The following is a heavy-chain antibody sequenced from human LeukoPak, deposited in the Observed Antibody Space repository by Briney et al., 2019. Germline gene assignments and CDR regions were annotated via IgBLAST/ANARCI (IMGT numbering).Heavy chain of an antibody. CDR2: ISYDGSNK. CDR3: AKDPNRYYYGSRTDY. D-gene: IGHD3-10*01. CDR1: GFTFNSYG. J-gene: IGHJ4*02. V-gene: IGHV3-30*18. Sequence: GSLRLSCAASGFTFNSYGLHWVRQAPSKGLEWVAVISYDGSNKYYADSVKGRFTISRDNSKNTLYLQMNSLRAEDTAVYYCAKDPNRYYYGSRTDYWGQGTLVTVSS.